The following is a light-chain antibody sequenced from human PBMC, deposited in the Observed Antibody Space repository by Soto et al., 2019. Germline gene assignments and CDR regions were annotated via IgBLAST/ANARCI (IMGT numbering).Light chain of an antibody. V-gene: IGKV1-27*01. J-gene: IGKJ1*01. CDR3: QKYNSAPRT. CDR1: QGISNY. Sequence: DIQMTQSPSSLSASVGDRVTITCRARQGISNYLAWYQQKPGKVPKLLIYAASTLQSGVPSRFSGSGSGTDFTLTIRSLQPEDVANYYCQKYNSAPRTFGQGTKVEIK. CDR2: AAS.